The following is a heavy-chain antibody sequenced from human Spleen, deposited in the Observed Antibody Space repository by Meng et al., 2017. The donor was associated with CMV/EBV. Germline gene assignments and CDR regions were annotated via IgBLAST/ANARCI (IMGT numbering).Heavy chain of an antibody. Sequence: ASVKVSCKASGYTFTTYAFSWVRQAPGQGLEWMGWISAYNGDTNYTQRLQGRVTMTTDTSTSTAYMELRSLRSDDTAVYYCAREAPDDYYYYYGMDVWGQGTTVTVSS. V-gene: IGHV1-18*01. J-gene: IGHJ6*02. CDR2: ISAYNGDT. CDR1: GYTFTTYA. CDR3: AREAPDDYYYYYGMDV.